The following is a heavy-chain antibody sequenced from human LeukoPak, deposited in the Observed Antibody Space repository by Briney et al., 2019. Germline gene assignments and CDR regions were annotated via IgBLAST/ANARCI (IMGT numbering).Heavy chain of an antibody. CDR3: AKAGKYSGYRRAGWLVTATLFDY. D-gene: IGHD5-12*01. CDR1: GFTFSSYS. J-gene: IGHJ4*02. Sequence: GGSLRLSCAASGFTFSSYSMNWVRQAPGKGLEWVSYISSSSRTIYYADSVKGRFTISRDNAKNSLYLQMNSLRAEDTAVYYCAKAGKYSGYRRAGWLVTATLFDYWGQGTLVTVSS. CDR2: ISSSSRTI. V-gene: IGHV3-48*01.